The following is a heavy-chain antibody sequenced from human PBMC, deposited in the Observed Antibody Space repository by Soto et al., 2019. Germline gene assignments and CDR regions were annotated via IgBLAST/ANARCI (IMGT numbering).Heavy chain of an antibody. J-gene: IGHJ6*02. Sequence: SGPTLVNPTQPFTLTFTFFGFSLRTSGMCGSWLRQTPGTALEWLALIDWDDDKYYSTSLKTRLTISKANSKNQVVLTMTNMDPVDTATYYCARMNFVYYDILTGYYSGYYYGMDVWAQGTTVTVSS. V-gene: IGHV2-70*01. D-gene: IGHD3-9*01. CDR3: ARMNFVYYDILTGYYSGYYYGMDV. CDR2: IDWDDDK. CDR1: GFSLRTSGMC.